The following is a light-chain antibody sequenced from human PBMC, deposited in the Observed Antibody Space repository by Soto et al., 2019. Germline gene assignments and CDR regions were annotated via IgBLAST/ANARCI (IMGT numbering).Light chain of an antibody. CDR3: QKYNSAPRT. Sequence: DIQMTQSPTSLAASVGDRVTISCQASQDLTNFLNWYQQKPGEAPKLLIYDTTTLEEGVPSRFSGGGSGTDFTLTISSLQPEDVATYYCQKYNSAPRTFGQGTKVEIK. V-gene: IGKV1-27*01. J-gene: IGKJ1*01. CDR1: QDLTNF. CDR2: DTT.